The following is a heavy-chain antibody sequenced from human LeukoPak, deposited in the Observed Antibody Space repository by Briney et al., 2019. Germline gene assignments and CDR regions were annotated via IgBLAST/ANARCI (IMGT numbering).Heavy chain of an antibody. CDR1: GDTFSTFS. D-gene: IGHD1-26*01. CDR2: IIPINGIV. J-gene: IGHJ4*02. Sequence: GASVTVSCKGFGDTFSTFSISWVRQAPGQGLEWKGGIIPINGIVNYAKKFQGRVTITADKSMSTAFMELSTLTSDDTAIYYCARRPGRGWGQGTLVTASS. CDR3: ARRPGRG. V-gene: IGHV1-69*10.